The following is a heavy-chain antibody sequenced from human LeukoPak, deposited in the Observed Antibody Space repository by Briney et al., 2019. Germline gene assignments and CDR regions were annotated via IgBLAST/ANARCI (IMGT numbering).Heavy chain of an antibody. V-gene: IGHV3-30*02. CDR1: GFTFSSYG. J-gene: IGHJ6*02. CDR3: AKAYGDYYYYNMDV. CDR2: IRYDGGNK. Sequence: GGSLRLSCAASGFTFSSYGMHWVRQAPGKGLEWVAFIRYDGGNKYYADSVKGRFTISRDNSKNTLYLQVNSLRAEDTAVYFCAKAYGDYYYYNMDVWGQGTTVTVSS. D-gene: IGHD3-16*01.